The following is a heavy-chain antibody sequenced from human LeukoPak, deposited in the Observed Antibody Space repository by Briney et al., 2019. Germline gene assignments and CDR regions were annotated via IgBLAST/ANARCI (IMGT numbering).Heavy chain of an antibody. Sequence: GWSLRLSRAASRFTLSTYAMTWVRPAPGKGLDWVLAISHTGFNTYYADAVDGRFTISRDNSRNIVYLQMSSLTAEDTAVYFCAKERDSPGYYDYWGQGTLISDSS. V-gene: IGHV3-23*01. J-gene: IGHJ4*02. CDR3: AKERDSPGYYDY. D-gene: IGHD3-22*01. CDR1: RFTLSTYA. CDR2: ISHTGFNT.